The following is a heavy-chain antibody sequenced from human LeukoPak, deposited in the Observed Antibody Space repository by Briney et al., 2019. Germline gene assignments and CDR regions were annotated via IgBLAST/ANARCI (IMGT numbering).Heavy chain of an antibody. V-gene: IGHV3-48*04. D-gene: IGHD6-19*01. CDR1: GFTFSSYA. Sequence: GGSLRLSCAASGFTFSSYAMSWVRQAPGKGLEWVSYISSSGSTIYYADSVKGRFTISRDNAKNSLYLQMNSLRAEDTAVYYCARKSVAGLDYWGQGTLVTVSS. CDR2: ISSSGSTI. CDR3: ARKSVAGLDY. J-gene: IGHJ4*02.